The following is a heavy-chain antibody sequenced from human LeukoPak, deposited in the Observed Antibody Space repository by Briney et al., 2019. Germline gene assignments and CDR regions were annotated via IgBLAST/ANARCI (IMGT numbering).Heavy chain of an antibody. CDR1: GFTFSRYA. J-gene: IGHJ4*02. D-gene: IGHD3-3*01. CDR2: MSGRGDNT. Sequence: PGGSLRLSCAASGFTFSRYAIHWVRQAPGKGLEWVSSMSGRGDNTYYADSVKGRFTISRDSSKNTVYLQMNSLRAEDTAVYYCAKELAYDFWSGQFDYWGQGTLVTVSS. V-gene: IGHV3-23*01. CDR3: AKELAYDFWSGQFDY.